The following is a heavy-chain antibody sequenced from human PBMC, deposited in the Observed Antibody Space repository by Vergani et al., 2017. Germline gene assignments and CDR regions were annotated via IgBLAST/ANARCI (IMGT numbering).Heavy chain of an antibody. D-gene: IGHD4-23*01. CDR2: ISGSGGNT. CDR1: GFTFSSYA. J-gene: IGHJ6*02. Sequence: EVQLLESGGGLVQPGGSLRLSCGASGFTFSSYAMTWVRQAPGKGLEWVSAISGSGGNTFYTDSGKGRFTISRDNSKDTLYLQMNSLRVEDTAIYYCAKARDPSCKGGNCYSYYYGLDLWGQGTTVTVSS. CDR3: AKARDPSCKGGNCYSYYYGLDL. V-gene: IGHV3-23*01.